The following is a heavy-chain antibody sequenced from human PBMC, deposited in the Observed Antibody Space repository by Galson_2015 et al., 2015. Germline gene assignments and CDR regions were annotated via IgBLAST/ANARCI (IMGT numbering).Heavy chain of an antibody. J-gene: IGHJ4*02. CDR2: T. CDR3: ARNGDYALDS. V-gene: IGHV4-4*06. Sequence: TTYNPSLRGRATISVATSKNHLSLSLTSVTAADTALYYCARNGDYALDSWGQGTLVTVSS. D-gene: IGHD4-17*01.